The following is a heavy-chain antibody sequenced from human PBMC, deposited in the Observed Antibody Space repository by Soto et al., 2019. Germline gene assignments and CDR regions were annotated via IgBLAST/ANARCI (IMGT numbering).Heavy chain of an antibody. J-gene: IGHJ6*02. Sequence: PGGSLRLSCAASGFTFSSYAISWVRQAPGKGLEWVSTISGSGGSTYYADSVKGRFTISRDNSKNTLYLQMNSLRAEDTAVYYCAKELHGFNYYYYGMDVWGQGTTVTVSS. CDR2: ISGSGGST. CDR3: AKELHGFNYYYYGMDV. D-gene: IGHD3-10*01. V-gene: IGHV3-23*01. CDR1: GFTFSSYA.